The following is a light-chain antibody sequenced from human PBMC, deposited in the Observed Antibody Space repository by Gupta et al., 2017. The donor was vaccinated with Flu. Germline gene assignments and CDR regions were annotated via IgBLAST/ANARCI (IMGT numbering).Light chain of an antibody. CDR3: SSYTSSSTPYV. J-gene: IGLJ1*01. CDR2: EVS. V-gene: IGLV2-14*01. CDR1: RSDVGGYNY. Sequence: ITISCTGTRSDVGGYNYVSWYQQHPGKAPKLMIYEVSNRPSGVSNRFSGSKSGNTASLTIAGLQAEDEADYYCSSYTSSSTPYVFGTGTKVTVL.